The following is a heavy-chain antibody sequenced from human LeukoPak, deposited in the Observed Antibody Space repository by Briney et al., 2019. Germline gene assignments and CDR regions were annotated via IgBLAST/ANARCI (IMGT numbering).Heavy chain of an antibody. D-gene: IGHD2-21*01. Sequence: GRSLRLSCAASGFTFSSYGMHWVRQAPGKGLEWVAVIWYDGSNKYYADSVKGRFTISRDNSKNTLYLQMNSLRAEDTAVYYCAREAYERDAFDIWGQGTMVTVSS. V-gene: IGHV3-33*01. CDR2: IWYDGSNK. CDR3: AREAYERDAFDI. J-gene: IGHJ3*02. CDR1: GFTFSSYG.